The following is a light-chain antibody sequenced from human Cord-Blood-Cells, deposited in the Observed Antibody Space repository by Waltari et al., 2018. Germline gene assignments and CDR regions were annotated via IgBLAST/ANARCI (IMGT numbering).Light chain of an antibody. CDR1: SSDVGGYNY. V-gene: IGLV2-8*01. CDR3: SSYAGSNNLV. J-gene: IGLJ2*01. Sequence: QPPSASGSPGQSVTISCTGTSSDVGGYNYVSWYQQHPGKAPKLMIYEVSKRPSGVPDRFSGAKSGNTASLTVSGLQAEDEADYYCSSYAGSNNLVFGGGTKLTVL. CDR2: EVS.